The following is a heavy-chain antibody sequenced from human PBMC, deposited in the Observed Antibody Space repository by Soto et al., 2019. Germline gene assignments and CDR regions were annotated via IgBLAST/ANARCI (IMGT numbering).Heavy chain of an antibody. CDR2: ISRSSSTI. V-gene: IGHV3-48*01. Sequence: GGSLRLSCAASGFSFSSYSMNWVRQAPGKGLEWVSYISRSSSTIYYADSVKGRFTISRDNAKNSLYLQMNSLRAEDTAVYYCARDNPYYYDSTGSPPGLGDYWGQGTLVTVSS. J-gene: IGHJ4*02. D-gene: IGHD3-22*01. CDR3: ARDNPYYYDSTGSPPGLGDY. CDR1: GFSFSSYS.